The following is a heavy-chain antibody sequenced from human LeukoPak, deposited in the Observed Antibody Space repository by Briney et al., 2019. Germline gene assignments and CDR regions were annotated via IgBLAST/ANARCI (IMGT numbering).Heavy chain of an antibody. CDR1: GFTFSSYA. Sequence: GGSLRLSCAASGFTFSSYAMHWVRQAPGKGLEWVSGISWNSGSIGYADSVKGRFTISRDNAKNSLYLQMNSLRAEDTALYYCAKDKSPVIIPYFDYWGQGTLVTVSS. CDR2: ISWNSGSI. D-gene: IGHD3-3*01. V-gene: IGHV3-9*01. J-gene: IGHJ4*02. CDR3: AKDKSPVIIPYFDY.